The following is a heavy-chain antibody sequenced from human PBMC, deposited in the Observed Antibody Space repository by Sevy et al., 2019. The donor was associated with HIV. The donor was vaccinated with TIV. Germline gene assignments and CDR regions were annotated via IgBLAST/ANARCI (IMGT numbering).Heavy chain of an antibody. J-gene: IGHJ4*02. Sequence: ASVKVSCEASGYTFTTSGINWVRQAPGQGLEWMGWISGYTENTKYAQKFQDRLTLTMDTSTSTAYMDLRSLRSGDTAVYYCARDWTPTSYYDSSAMQRDYYFDSWGQGTLVTVSS. V-gene: IGHV1-18*01. CDR1: GYTFTTSG. CDR2: ISGYTENT. D-gene: IGHD3-22*01. CDR3: ARDWTPTSYYDSSAMQRDYYFDS.